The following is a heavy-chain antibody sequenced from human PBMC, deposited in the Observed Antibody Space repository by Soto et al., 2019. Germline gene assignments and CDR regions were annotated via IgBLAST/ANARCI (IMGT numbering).Heavy chain of an antibody. J-gene: IGHJ3*02. Sequence: QVQLVEPGGGVVQPGRSLRLSCAASGFTFSSYGMHWVRQAPGKGLEWVAVIWYDGSNKYYADSVKGRFTISRDNSKNTLYLQMNSLRAEDTAVYYCARERALWFGESDAFDIWGQGTMVTVSS. D-gene: IGHD3-10*01. V-gene: IGHV3-33*01. CDR2: IWYDGSNK. CDR3: ARERALWFGESDAFDI. CDR1: GFTFSSYG.